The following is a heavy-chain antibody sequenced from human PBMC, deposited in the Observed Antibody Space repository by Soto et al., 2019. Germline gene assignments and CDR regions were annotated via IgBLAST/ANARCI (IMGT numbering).Heavy chain of an antibody. CDR2: IYYSGST. D-gene: IGHD4-17*01. V-gene: IGHV4-59*01. Sequence: PSETLSLTCTVSGDSISSYYWSWIRQPPGKGLEWIGYIYYSGSTNYSPPLKSRVTISVDTSKNQFSLKLSSVTAADTAVYYCARSNGDYGAYWSQGTLVTVSS. CDR3: ARSNGDYGAY. CDR1: GDSISSYY. J-gene: IGHJ4*02.